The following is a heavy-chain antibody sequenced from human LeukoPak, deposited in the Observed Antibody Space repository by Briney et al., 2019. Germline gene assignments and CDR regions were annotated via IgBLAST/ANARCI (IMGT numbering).Heavy chain of an antibody. Sequence: SETLSLTCTVSGGSISSYYWSWIRQPPGKGLEWIGYIYYSGSTNYNPYLKSRVTISVDTSKNQFSLKLSSVTAADTAVYYCAREWERSRAFDIWGQGTMVTVSS. CDR3: AREWERSRAFDI. CDR1: GGSISSYY. CDR2: IYYSGST. J-gene: IGHJ3*02. V-gene: IGHV4-59*01. D-gene: IGHD1-26*01.